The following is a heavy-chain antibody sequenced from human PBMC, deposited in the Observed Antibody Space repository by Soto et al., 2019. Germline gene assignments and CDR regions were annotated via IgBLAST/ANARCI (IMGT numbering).Heavy chain of an antibody. CDR1: GFTFSRYG. J-gene: IGHJ6*02. CDR3: AKDRSSSLDGMDV. CDR2: IWYDGRNK. V-gene: IGHV3-33*06. D-gene: IGHD6-13*01. Sequence: PGGSLRLSCAASGFTFSRYGMHWVRQAPDKGLEWVAVIWYDGRNKYYADSVKGRFTISRDNSKNTLYLQVNSLRAEDTAVYYCAKDRSSSLDGMDVWGQGTTVTVSS.